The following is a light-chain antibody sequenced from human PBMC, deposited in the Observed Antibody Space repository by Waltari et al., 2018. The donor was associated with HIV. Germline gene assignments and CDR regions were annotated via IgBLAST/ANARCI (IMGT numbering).Light chain of an antibody. CDR2: WAS. J-gene: IGKJ2*01. CDR3: QQYYNTPYT. CDR1: QSVLYSSNNKNY. V-gene: IGKV4-1*01. Sequence: DIVMTQSQDSLPVSMGERATLHCTSSQSVLYSSNNKNYLAWYQQKPGQPPKVLVYWASTREFGVPDRFSGSGSGTDFTLTISSLQAEDVAVYYCQQYYNTPYTFGQGTKLEIK.